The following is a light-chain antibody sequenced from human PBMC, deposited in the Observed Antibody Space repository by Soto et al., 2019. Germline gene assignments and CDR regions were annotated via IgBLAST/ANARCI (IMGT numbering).Light chain of an antibody. CDR1: QTVGSF. Sequence: DIQMTQSPPSLSASVGDRVTITCRASQTVGSFLNWYQQRPGRAPSLLIYAASNLPTGVPSRFSGSGSGTDFTLTINSLQPEDFGTYYCQQSYSIRSWTFGQGTKVDIK. J-gene: IGKJ1*01. V-gene: IGKV1-39*01. CDR2: AAS. CDR3: QQSYSIRSWT.